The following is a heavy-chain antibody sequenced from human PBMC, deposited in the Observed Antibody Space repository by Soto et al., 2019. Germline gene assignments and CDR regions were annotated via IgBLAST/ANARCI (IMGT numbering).Heavy chain of an antibody. CDR3: ARDRRYCSGGSCELVY. CDR2: INAGNGNT. CDR1: GYTFTSYA. V-gene: IGHV1-3*01. J-gene: IGHJ4*02. Sequence: GASVKVSCKASGYTFTSYAMHWVRQAPGQRLEWMGWINAGNGNTKYSQKFQGRVTITRDTSASTAYMELSSLRSEDTAVYYCARDRRYCSGGSCELVYWGQGTLVTVSS. D-gene: IGHD2-15*01.